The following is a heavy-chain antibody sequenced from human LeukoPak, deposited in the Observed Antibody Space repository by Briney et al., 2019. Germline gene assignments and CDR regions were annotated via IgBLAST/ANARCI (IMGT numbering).Heavy chain of an antibody. Sequence: PSETLSLTCAVYGGSFSGYFWSWIRQPPGKGLEWIGEIDHSGSTNYNPSLKSRATISVDTSKNQFSLKLSSVTAAGTGVYYCARRQPVLAAGTDYWSQGTLVTVSS. V-gene: IGHV4-34*01. CDR1: GGSFSGYF. D-gene: IGHD6-13*01. CDR3: ARRQPVLAAGTDY. CDR2: IDHSGST. J-gene: IGHJ4*02.